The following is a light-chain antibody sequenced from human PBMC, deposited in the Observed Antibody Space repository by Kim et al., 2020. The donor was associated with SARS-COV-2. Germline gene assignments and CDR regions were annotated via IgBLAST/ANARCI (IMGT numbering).Light chain of an antibody. CDR3: QYYNSYSDA. J-gene: IGKJ2*01. Sequence: IQMTQSPSTLSASVGDRVTITCRASQSISTWLAWYQQKPGKAPKLLIYKASNLETGVPSRFRGSGSGTEFTLTISSLQPDDFATYYCQYYNSYSDAFGQGTKLEI. CDR2: KAS. V-gene: IGKV1-5*03. CDR1: QSISTW.